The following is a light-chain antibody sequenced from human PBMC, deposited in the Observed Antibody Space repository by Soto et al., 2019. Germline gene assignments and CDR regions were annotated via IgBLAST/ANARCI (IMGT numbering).Light chain of an antibody. V-gene: IGKV1-5*01. CDR3: QQYDSFWTM. Sequence: DIQMTQPPSTLSASVGDRVTIPCRASQTINNRLAWYQQKPGKAPKLLIYDVSTLESGVPSRFSGSGSGTEFTLTISSLQPDDFATYYCQQYDSFWTMFGQGTKVDIK. CDR1: QTINNR. J-gene: IGKJ1*01. CDR2: DVS.